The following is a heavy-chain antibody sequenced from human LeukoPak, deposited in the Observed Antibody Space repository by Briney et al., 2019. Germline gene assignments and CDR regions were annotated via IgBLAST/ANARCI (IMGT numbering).Heavy chain of an antibody. D-gene: IGHD3-22*01. CDR3: ARVNRDTSGYYHVYFDY. CDR1: GGSFSDYY. J-gene: IGHJ4*02. Sequence: SETLSLTCAVYGGSFSDYYWGWIRQPPRKGLEWIGEINHSGSANYNPSLKSRVTISVDTSKNQFSLKRTSVTAADTAVYYCARVNRDTSGYYHVYFDYWGQGTLVSVSS. V-gene: IGHV4-34*01. CDR2: INHSGSA.